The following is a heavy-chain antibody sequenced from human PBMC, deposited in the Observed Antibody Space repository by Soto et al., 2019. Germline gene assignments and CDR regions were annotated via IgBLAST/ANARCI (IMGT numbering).Heavy chain of an antibody. CDR1: GGSISSSSYY. D-gene: IGHD1-26*01. CDR3: ARVAVGATAAFDI. CDR2: IYYSGST. Sequence: QLQLQESGPGLVKPSETLSLTCTVSGGSISSSSYYWGWIRQPPGKGLEWIGSIYYSGSTYYNPSLKSRVTISVDTSKNQFSLKLSSVTAADTAVYYCARVAVGATAAFDIWGQGTMVTVYS. J-gene: IGHJ3*02. V-gene: IGHV4-39*01.